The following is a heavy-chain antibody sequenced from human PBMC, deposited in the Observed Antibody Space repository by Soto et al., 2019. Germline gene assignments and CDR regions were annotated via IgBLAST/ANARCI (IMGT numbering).Heavy chain of an antibody. CDR1: GGSISSGDYY. Sequence: PSETLSLTCTVSGGSISSGDYYWSWIRQPPGKGLEWIGYIYYSGSTYYNPSLKSRVTISVDTSKNQFSLKLSSVTAADTAVYYCARERIRKSTEYEVEFSWFDPWGQGTLVTVSS. J-gene: IGHJ5*02. V-gene: IGHV4-30-4*01. D-gene: IGHD3-10*01. CDR3: ARERIRKSTEYEVEFSWFDP. CDR2: IYYSGST.